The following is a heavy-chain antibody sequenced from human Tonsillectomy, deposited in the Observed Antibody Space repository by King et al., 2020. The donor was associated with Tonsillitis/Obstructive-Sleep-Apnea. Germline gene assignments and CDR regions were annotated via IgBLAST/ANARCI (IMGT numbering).Heavy chain of an antibody. V-gene: IGHV3-72*01. CDR3: ARVRTSSPVYNLDY. Sequence: VQLVESGGGLVQPGGSLRLSCAASGFTFSDHYMDWVRQAPGKGLEWVGRTRNKAHSYTTEYAASVKGRFTISRDDSENSLYLQMNSLKTEDTAVYYCARVRTSSPVYNLDYWGHGTLVTVSS. CDR1: GFTFSDHY. J-gene: IGHJ4*01. CDR2: TRNKAHSYTT. D-gene: IGHD1-14*01.